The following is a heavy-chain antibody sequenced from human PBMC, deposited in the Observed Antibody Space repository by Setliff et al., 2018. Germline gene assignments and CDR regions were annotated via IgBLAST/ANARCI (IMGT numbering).Heavy chain of an antibody. V-gene: IGHV1-2*02. CDR3: ARTGHCGGDCYGFDY. CDR2: INPNSGGT. J-gene: IGHJ4*02. CDR1: GYTFTGYY. Sequence: SVKVSCKASGYTFTGYYMHWVRQAPGQGLEWMGWINPNSGGTNYARKFQGRVTMTRDTSISTAYMELSRLRSDDTAVYYCARTGHCGGDCYGFDYWGQGTLVTVSS. D-gene: IGHD2-21*02.